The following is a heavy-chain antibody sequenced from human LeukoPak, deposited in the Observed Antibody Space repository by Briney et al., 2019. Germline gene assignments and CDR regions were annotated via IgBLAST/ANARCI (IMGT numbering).Heavy chain of an antibody. D-gene: IGHD6-13*01. Sequence: PSETLSLTCTVSGGSISSYYWSWIRQPPGKGLEWIGYIYYSGSTNYNPSLKSRVTISVDTSKNQFSLKLSSVTAADTAVYYCARPDSNNYWGQGTLVTVSS. CDR3: ARPDSNNY. V-gene: IGHV4-59*08. CDR2: IYYSGST. CDR1: GGSISSYY. J-gene: IGHJ4*02.